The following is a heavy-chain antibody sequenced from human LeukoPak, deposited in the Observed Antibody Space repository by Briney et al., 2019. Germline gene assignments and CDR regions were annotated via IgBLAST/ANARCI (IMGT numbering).Heavy chain of an antibody. Sequence: ASVKVSCKASGYTFISYGINWVRLAPGQGLEWMGWISAYNGNTNYAQKLQGRVTMTTDTSTSTAYMELRSLRSDDTAVYYCARDTAMVRSFDYWGQGTLVTVSS. D-gene: IGHD5-18*01. CDR2: ISAYNGNT. CDR3: ARDTAMVRSFDY. CDR1: GYTFISYG. V-gene: IGHV1-18*01. J-gene: IGHJ4*02.